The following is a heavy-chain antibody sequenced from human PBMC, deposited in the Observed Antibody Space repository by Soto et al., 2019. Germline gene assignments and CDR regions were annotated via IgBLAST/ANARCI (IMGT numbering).Heavy chain of an antibody. D-gene: IGHD3-3*01. Sequence: SETLSLTCTVSGGSVSSGSYYWSWIRQPPGKGLEWIGYIYYSGSTNYNPSLKSRVTISVDTSKNQFSLKLSSVTAADTAVYYCARAYYDFWSGYYPSAYYFDYWGQGTLVTVSS. CDR3: ARAYYDFWSGYYPSAYYFDY. CDR2: IYYSGST. J-gene: IGHJ4*02. V-gene: IGHV4-61*01. CDR1: GGSVSSGSYY.